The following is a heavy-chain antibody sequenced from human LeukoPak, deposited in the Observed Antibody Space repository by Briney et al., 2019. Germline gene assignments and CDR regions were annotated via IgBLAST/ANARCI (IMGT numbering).Heavy chain of an antibody. J-gene: IGHJ4*02. D-gene: IGHD1-14*01. Sequence: PGGSLRLSCAASGFTFSSFWMSWFRQAPGEGLEWVANINQDGSGKYYVDSVKGRFTISRDNAKSSLYLQMNNLRAEDTAVYYCARDFSWTGGYFDYWGQGTLVTVSS. CDR2: INQDGSGK. V-gene: IGHV3-7*01. CDR1: GFTFSSFW. CDR3: ARDFSWTGGYFDY.